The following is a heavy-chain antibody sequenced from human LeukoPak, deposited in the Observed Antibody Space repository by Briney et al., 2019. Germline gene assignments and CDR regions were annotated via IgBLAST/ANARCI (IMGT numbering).Heavy chain of an antibody. D-gene: IGHD3-9*01. CDR2: ISYDGSNK. CDR1: GFTFSSYA. J-gene: IGHJ4*02. CDR3: ARDGYDILTGPAGFDY. Sequence: RAGGSLRLSCAASGFTFSSYAMHWVRQAPGKGLEWVAVISYDGSNKYYADSVKGRFTISRDNSKNTLYLQMNSLRAEDTAVYYCARDGYDILTGPAGFDYWGQGTLVTVSS. V-gene: IGHV3-30-3*01.